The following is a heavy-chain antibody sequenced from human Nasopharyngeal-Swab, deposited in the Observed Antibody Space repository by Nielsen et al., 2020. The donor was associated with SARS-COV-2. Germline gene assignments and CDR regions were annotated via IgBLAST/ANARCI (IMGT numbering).Heavy chain of an antibody. V-gene: IGHV3-30*18. CDR1: GFTFSSYG. D-gene: IGHD2-15*01. CDR2: ISYDGSNK. Sequence: GGSLRLSCAASGFTFSSYGMHWVRQAPGKGLEWVAVISYDGSNKYYADSVKGRFTISRDNSKNTLYLQMSSLRAEDTAVYYCAKAHGGGFYYYYMDVWGKGTTVTVSS. J-gene: IGHJ6*03. CDR3: AKAHGGGFYYYYMDV.